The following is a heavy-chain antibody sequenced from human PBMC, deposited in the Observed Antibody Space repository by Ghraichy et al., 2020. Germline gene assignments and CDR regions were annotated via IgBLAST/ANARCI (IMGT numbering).Heavy chain of an antibody. Sequence: SQTLSLTCSVSGGSTNSGGYYWSWIRQLPGKGLEWIGYIFYIGNTYYNPSLKSRLTISVDTAENQFSLKLTSVTAADTARYYCASSSGGTSSCAICGQGTMVTVSS. CDR3: ASSSGGTSSCAI. J-gene: IGHJ3*02. V-gene: IGHV4-31*02. D-gene: IGHD3/OR15-3a*01. CDR1: GGSTNSGGYY. CDR2: IFYIGNT.